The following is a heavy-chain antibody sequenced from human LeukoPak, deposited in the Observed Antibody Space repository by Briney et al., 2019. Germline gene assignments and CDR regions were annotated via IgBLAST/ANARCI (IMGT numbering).Heavy chain of an antibody. D-gene: IGHD2-15*01. CDR3: ARGYSLAAFDI. CDR2: IDISSSTI. Sequence: GGSLRLSCAASGFTYSSYSMNWVREAPGKGREGVSYIDISSSTIYGDSVKGPFTKSRDKANSSLYLQMYSLRAEDTAIYQCARGYSLAAFDIWGQGKVVAVSS. V-gene: IGHV3-48*01. CDR1: GFTYSSYS. J-gene: IGHJ3*02.